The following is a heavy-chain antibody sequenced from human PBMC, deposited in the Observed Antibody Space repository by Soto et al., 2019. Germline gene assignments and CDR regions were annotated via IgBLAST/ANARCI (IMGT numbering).Heavy chain of an antibody. Sequence: GGSLRLSCAASGFTFSSYWMSWVRQAPGKGLEWVANIKQDGSEKYYVDSVKGRFTISRDNAKNSLYLQMNSLRAEDTAVYYCARDGAILTGVYYYYYGMDVGGQGTTVTGSS. CDR1: GFTFSSYW. V-gene: IGHV3-7*03. CDR3: ARDGAILTGVYYYYYGMDV. J-gene: IGHJ6*02. D-gene: IGHD3-9*01. CDR2: IKQDGSEK.